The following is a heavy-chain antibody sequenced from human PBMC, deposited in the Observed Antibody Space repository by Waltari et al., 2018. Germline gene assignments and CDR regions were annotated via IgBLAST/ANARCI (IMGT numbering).Heavy chain of an antibody. Sequence: EVQLLESGGGLVQPGGSLRLSCAASGFTFSSYAMSWVRQAPGKGREWGSAISGSGGSTYYADSVKGRFTISRDNSKNTLYLQMNSLRAEDTAVYYCAKDRGILIYYFDYWGQGTLVTVSS. J-gene: IGHJ4*02. D-gene: IGHD3-3*02. CDR3: AKDRGILIYYFDY. CDR2: ISGSGGST. CDR1: GFTFSSYA. V-gene: IGHV3-23*01.